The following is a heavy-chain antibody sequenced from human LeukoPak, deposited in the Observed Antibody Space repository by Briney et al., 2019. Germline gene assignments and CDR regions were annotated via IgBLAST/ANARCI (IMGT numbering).Heavy chain of an antibody. CDR2: ISYDGSNK. D-gene: IGHD4-17*01. J-gene: IGHJ4*02. CDR3: ARDPDDYGDYSYFDY. Sequence: GALRLSRAASGFTFSSYAMHWVRQAPGKGLEWVAVISYDGSNKYYADSVKGRFTISRDNSKNTLYLQMNSLRAEDTAVYYCARDPDDYGDYSYFDYWGQGTLVTVSS. V-gene: IGHV3-30-3*01. CDR1: GFTFSSYA.